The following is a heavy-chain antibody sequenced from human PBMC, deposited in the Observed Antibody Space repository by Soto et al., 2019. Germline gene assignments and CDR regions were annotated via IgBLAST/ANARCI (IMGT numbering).Heavy chain of an antibody. CDR2: IYYSGST. J-gene: IGHJ4*02. V-gene: IGHV4-39*01. CDR3: ASDTTLDSSVADY. D-gene: IGHD6-19*01. Sequence: SETLSLTCTVSGGSISSSSYYWGWIRQPPGKGLEWIGSIYYSGSTYYNPSLKSRVTISVDTSKNQFSLKLSSVTAADTAVYYCASDTTLDSSVADYWGQGTLVTVSS. CDR1: GGSISSSSYY.